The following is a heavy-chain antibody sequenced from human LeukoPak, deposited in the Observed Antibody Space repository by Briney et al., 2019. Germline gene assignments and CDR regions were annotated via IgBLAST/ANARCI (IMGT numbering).Heavy chain of an antibody. D-gene: IGHD3-10*01. CDR2: ISYDGSNK. V-gene: IGHV3-30*18. CDR1: GFTFSSYG. CDR3: AKDRIRMVRGVIHYYYYGMDV. Sequence: GGSLRLSCAASGFTFSSYGMHWVRQAPGKGLEWVAVISYDGSNKYYADSVKGRFIISRDNSKNTLYLQTNSLRAEDTAVYYCAKDRIRMVRGVIHYYYYGMDVWGKGTTVTVSS. J-gene: IGHJ6*04.